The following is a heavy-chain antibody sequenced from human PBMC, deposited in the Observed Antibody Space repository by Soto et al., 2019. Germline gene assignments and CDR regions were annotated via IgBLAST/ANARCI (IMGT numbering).Heavy chain of an antibody. CDR2: IYYSGST. CDR3: ERGGGYCSGGSCYPFTPFAY. D-gene: IGHD2-15*01. J-gene: IGHJ4*02. Sequence: PSETMSLTCTVSGGSISSYYWSWIRQPPGKGLEWIGYIYYSGSTNYNPSLKNRVTISVDTSKNQFSLKLSSVTAADPAVYYCERGGGYCSGGSCYPFTPFAYWGKGTRVTVSS. CDR1: GGSISSYY. V-gene: IGHV4-59*01.